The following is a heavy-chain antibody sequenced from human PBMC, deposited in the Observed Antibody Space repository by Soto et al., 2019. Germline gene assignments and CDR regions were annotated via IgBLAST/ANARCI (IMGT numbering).Heavy chain of an antibody. V-gene: IGHV4-59*01. CDR2: VYHSGRT. Sequence: QVQLQESGPGLVKPSETLSLTCSVSGGSISFYNWNWIRQSPEKGLESIGYVYHSGRTNYNPSLKSRVTISVDTSKNQFSLQLSAVTAADTAVYYCAKGDSTTHGDSFDIWGQGTMVTVSP. CDR1: GGSISFYN. J-gene: IGHJ3*02. D-gene: IGHD6-13*01. CDR3: AKGDSTTHGDSFDI.